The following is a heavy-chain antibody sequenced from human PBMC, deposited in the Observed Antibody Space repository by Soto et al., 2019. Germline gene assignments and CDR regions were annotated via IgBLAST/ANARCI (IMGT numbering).Heavy chain of an antibody. J-gene: IGHJ3*02. CDR1: EFTFSDYW. V-gene: IGHV3-7*05. CDR3: ARDVSPGSSGWYLEAFDI. CDR2: IQRDGSQR. D-gene: IGHD6-13*01. Sequence: QLVESGGGLVQPGGSRRLSCTASEFTFSDYWMTWVRQAPGKGLEWVANIQRDGSQRSYLDSVRGRFTVSRDNAKNSLYLQMNSLRVEDTALYYCARDVSPGSSGWYLEAFDIWGKGTMVTVSS.